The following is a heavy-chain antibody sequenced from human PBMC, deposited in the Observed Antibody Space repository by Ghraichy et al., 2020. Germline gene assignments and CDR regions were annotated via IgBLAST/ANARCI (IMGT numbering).Heavy chain of an antibody. D-gene: IGHD2-15*01. CDR2: IIPILGIA. J-gene: IGHJ6*02. Sequence: VKVSCKASGGTFSSYTISWVRQAPGQGLEWMGRIIPILGIANYAQKFQGRVTITADKSTSTAYMELSSLRSEDTAVYYCARERGDIVVVVAATPFYYYGMDVWGQGTTVTVSS. CDR3: ARERGDIVVVVAATPFYYYGMDV. CDR1: GGTFSSYT. V-gene: IGHV1-69*10.